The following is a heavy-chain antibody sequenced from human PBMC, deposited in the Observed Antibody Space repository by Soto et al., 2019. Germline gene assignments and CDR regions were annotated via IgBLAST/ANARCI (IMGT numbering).Heavy chain of an antibody. Sequence: QVRLAESGPGLVKSSGTLSVTCADSGGSISSTHWWSWVRQSPGRGLERIGEIFHSGSTNYNPSLKRRVTSIRDKSNSQFTLKLSSVAGAGTAVYGWGRDRYKGETASFVFDVWARGTGVTVAS. CDR2: IFHSGST. V-gene: IGHV4-4*01. CDR1: GGSISSTHW. J-gene: IGHJ3*01. D-gene: IGHD3-16*02. CDR3: GRDRYKGETASFVFDV.